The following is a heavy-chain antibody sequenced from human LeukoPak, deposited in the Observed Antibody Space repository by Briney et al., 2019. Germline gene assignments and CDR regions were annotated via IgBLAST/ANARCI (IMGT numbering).Heavy chain of an antibody. CDR2: IKQDGSEI. CDR1: GFTFSSYW. D-gene: IGHD6-19*01. V-gene: IGHV3-7*01. CDR3: ARPLLQWLPDYYYYGMDV. J-gene: IGHJ6*02. Sequence: GGSLRLSCAASGFTFSSYWMNWVRQAPGKGLEWVANIKQDGSEIYYVDSVKGRFTISRDNAKNSLYLQMNSLRAEDTAVYYCARPLLQWLPDYYYYGMDVWGQGTTVTVSS.